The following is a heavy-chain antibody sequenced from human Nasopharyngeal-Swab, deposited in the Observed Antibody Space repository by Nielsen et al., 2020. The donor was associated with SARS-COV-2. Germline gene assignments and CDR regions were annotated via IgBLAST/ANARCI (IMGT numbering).Heavy chain of an antibody. CDR3: TTDFYFDY. Sequence: GGSLRLSCAASGFTFRDYRMNWVRQASGKGLEWVGRIGDKDHNYATTYGASVQGRFTISRDDSKNTAFLQMDSLKTEDTALYYCTTDFYFDYWGQGTLVTVSS. CDR1: GFTFRDYR. CDR2: IGDKDHNYAT. V-gene: IGHV3-73*01. J-gene: IGHJ4*02.